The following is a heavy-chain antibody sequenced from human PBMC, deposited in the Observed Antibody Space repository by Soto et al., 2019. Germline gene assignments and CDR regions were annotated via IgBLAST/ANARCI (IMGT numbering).Heavy chain of an antibody. Sequence: QVHLVQSGAEVKKPGSSVMVSCKAYGGTLNSYTISWVRLAPGQGLECVGGILPFFGTTDYAQKFPGRVTITADQSTGTAYLDLFSLRSEDTAIYYCSISNSYGSGDIWGQGLLLTGSS. CDR3: SISNSYGSGDI. CDR2: ILPFFGTT. V-gene: IGHV1-69*01. CDR1: GGTLNSYT. J-gene: IGHJ4*02. D-gene: IGHD1-26*01.